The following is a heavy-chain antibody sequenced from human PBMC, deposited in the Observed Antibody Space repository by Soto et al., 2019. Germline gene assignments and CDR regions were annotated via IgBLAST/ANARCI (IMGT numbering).Heavy chain of an antibody. Sequence: QVQLVESGGGLVKPGGSLRLSCAASGFTFRDYYMSWIRQAPGKGLEWVSYISSSSSYTNYADSVKGRFTISRDNAKNSLYLHMNSLRAEDTAVYYCARDTSYGMDVWGQGTTVTVSS. V-gene: IGHV3-11*05. J-gene: IGHJ6*02. CDR3: ARDTSYGMDV. CDR2: ISSSSSYT. CDR1: GFTFRDYY.